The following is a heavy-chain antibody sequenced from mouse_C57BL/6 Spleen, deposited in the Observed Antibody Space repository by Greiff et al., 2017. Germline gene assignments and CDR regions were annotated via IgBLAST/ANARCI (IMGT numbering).Heavy chain of an antibody. V-gene: IGHV2-9*01. D-gene: IGHD1-1*01. CDR2: IWGGGST. Sequence: QVQLKQSGPGLVAPSQSLSITCTVSGFSFTSDGVDWVRQTPGKGLEWLGVIWGGGSTNYNSALMSRLSISKDNSKSQVFLEMIILQTDDTAMYYCAKHAFTTGYFDVWGTGTTVTVSS. J-gene: IGHJ1*03. CDR1: GFSFTSDG. CDR3: AKHAFTTGYFDV.